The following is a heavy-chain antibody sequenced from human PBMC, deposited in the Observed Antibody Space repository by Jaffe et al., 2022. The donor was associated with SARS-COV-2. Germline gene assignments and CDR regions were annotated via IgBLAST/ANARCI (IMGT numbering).Heavy chain of an antibody. V-gene: IGHV3-23*04. D-gene: IGHD3-3*01. J-gene: IGHJ5*01. CDR1: GFSFGNTA. CDR3: AKKSSNYDPLSGYHDS. CDR2: ISGSGAST. Sequence: EVQLVESGGGLVQPGGSLRLSCAASGFSFGNTAMTWVRQAPGRGLEWLSGISGSGASTYHADSVKGRFAISRDNSKNTLYLQMNSLRVEDTAVYYCAKKSSNYDPLSGYHDSWGQGTLVTVSS.